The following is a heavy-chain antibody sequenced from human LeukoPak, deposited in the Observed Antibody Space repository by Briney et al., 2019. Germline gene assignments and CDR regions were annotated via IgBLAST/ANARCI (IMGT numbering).Heavy chain of an antibody. CDR2: ISGSGGST. CDR1: GFTFSSYG. J-gene: IGHJ4*02. CDR3: AKSDKPAYCDYVWGSYRLDY. Sequence: GGSLRLSCAASGFTFSSYGMSWVRQAPGKGLEWVSAISGSGGSTYYADSVKGRFTISRDNSKNTLYLQMNSLRAEDTAVYYCAKSDKPAYCDYVWGSYRLDYWGQGTLVTVSS. D-gene: IGHD3-16*02. V-gene: IGHV3-23*01.